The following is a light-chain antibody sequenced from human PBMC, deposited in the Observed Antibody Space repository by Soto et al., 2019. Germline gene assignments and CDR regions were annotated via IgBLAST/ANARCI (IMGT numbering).Light chain of an antibody. J-gene: IGKJ5*01. Sequence: VHMTQSASSLSASVGDSVTITCRASQTISSYLNWYQQKPGKAPKLLIYVASSLQGGVPSRFSGSGYGTDFNLTIGSLQPVDFATYYCQQSYSTPITFGQGTRLEIK. CDR3: QQSYSTPIT. CDR1: QTISSY. V-gene: IGKV1-39*01. CDR2: VAS.